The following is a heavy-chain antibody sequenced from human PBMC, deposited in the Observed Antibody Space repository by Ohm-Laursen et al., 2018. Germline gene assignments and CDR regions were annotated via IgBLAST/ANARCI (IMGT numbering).Heavy chain of an antibody. Sequence: SLRLSCAASGFTFSSYGMHWVRQAPGKGLEWVAVISYDGSNKYYADSVKGRFTISRDNSKNTLYLQMNSLRAEDTAVYYCAKDRGSGYYGMDVWGQGTTVTVSS. J-gene: IGHJ6*02. CDR3: AKDRGSGYYGMDV. V-gene: IGHV3-30*18. CDR2: ISYDGSNK. CDR1: GFTFSSYG. D-gene: IGHD2-15*01.